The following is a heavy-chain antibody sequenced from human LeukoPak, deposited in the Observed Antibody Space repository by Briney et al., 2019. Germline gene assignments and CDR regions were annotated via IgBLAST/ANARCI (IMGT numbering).Heavy chain of an antibody. Sequence: LVKPSETLSLTCTVSGGSISSYYWSWIRQPPGKGLEWIGYIYYSGSTNYNPSLKSRVTISVDTSKNQFSLKLSSVTAADTAVYYCARSRITMIADAFDIWGQGTMVTVSS. V-gene: IGHV4-59*01. CDR3: ARSRITMIADAFDI. CDR2: IYYSGST. CDR1: GGSISSYY. J-gene: IGHJ3*02. D-gene: IGHD3-22*01.